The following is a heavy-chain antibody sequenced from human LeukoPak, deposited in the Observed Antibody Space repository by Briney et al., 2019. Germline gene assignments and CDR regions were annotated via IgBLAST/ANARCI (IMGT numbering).Heavy chain of an antibody. CDR2: INHSGST. CDR3: ARGLNYYASSGYYGN. CDR1: GGSFSDYY. J-gene: IGHJ4*02. Sequence: PSETLSLTCAFYGGSFSDYYWSGIRQPPGKGLEWIGEINHSGSTNYNPSLKSRVTISVDTSKNLFSLKLSSVTAADTAVYYCARGLNYYASSGYYGNWGQGTLVTVSS. V-gene: IGHV4-34*01. D-gene: IGHD3-22*01.